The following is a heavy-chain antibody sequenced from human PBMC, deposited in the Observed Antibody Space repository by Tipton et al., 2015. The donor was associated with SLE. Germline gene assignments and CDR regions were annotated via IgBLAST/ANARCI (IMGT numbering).Heavy chain of an antibody. V-gene: IGHV3-23*01. D-gene: IGHD3-10*01. J-gene: IGHJ6*03. Sequence: GSLRLSCAASGFTFNDYAMSWVRQAPGKGLEWVSTINYNGGRTSYADSVKGRFTFSRDNSKNTLYLQMNSLRADDTAAYYCTRAEHVWFGESNMEVWGKGTTLSVSS. CDR1: GFTFNDYA. CDR2: INYNGGRT. CDR3: TRAEHVWFGESNMEV.